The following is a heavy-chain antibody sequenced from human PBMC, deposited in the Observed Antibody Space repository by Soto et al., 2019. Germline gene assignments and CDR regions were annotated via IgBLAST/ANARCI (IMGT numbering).Heavy chain of an antibody. J-gene: IGHJ6*02. CDR2: IIPIFGTA. CDR3: AREQITMVRGAYYYYGMDV. Sequence: SVKVSCKASGGTFGSYAISWVRQAPGQGLEWMGGIIPIFGTANYAQKFQGRVTITADKSTSTAYMELSSLRSEDTAVYYCAREQITMVRGAYYYYGMDVWGQGTTVTVSS. V-gene: IGHV1-69*06. CDR1: GGTFGSYA. D-gene: IGHD3-10*01.